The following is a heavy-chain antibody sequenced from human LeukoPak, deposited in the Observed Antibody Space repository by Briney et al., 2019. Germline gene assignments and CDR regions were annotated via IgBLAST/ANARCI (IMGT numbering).Heavy chain of an antibody. D-gene: IGHD3-3*01. J-gene: IGHJ4*02. V-gene: IGHV3-74*01. Sequence: GGSLRLSCAASRFTFSTYWMHWVRQAPGKGLVWVSRINSDGSSTGYADSVKGRFTISRDNAKNSLYLQMNSLRAEDTAVYYCARESEIRFLEWLFVFDYWGQGTLVTVSS. CDR2: INSDGSST. CDR3: ARESEIRFLEWLFVFDY. CDR1: RFTFSTYW.